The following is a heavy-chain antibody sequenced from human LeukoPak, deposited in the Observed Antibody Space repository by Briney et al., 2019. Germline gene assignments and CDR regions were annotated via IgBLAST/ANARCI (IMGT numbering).Heavy chain of an antibody. J-gene: IGHJ5*02. V-gene: IGHV1-2*02. CDR1: GYTFTGYY. CDR3: ARVRVGYNWNSLQP. D-gene: IGHD1-7*01. CDR2: INPNSGGT. Sequence: ASVKVSCKASGYTFTGYYMHWVRQAPGQGLEWMGWINPNSGGTNYAQKFQGRVTMTMDTSISTAYMELSRLRSDDTAVYYCARVRVGYNWNSLQPWGQGTLVTVSS.